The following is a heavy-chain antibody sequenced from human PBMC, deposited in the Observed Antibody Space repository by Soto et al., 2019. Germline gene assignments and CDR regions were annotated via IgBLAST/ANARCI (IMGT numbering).Heavy chain of an antibody. CDR3: ARKIAVAGNYFYYNGMDV. Sequence: SQTLSLTCAISGDSVSSNSAAWNWIRQSPSRGLEWLGRTYYRSKWYNDYAVSVKSRITINPDTSKNQFSLQLNSVTPEDTAVYYCARKIAVAGNYFYYNGMDVWGQGTTVTVSS. V-gene: IGHV6-1*01. J-gene: IGHJ6*02. D-gene: IGHD6-19*01. CDR2: TYYRSKWYN. CDR1: GDSVSSNSAA.